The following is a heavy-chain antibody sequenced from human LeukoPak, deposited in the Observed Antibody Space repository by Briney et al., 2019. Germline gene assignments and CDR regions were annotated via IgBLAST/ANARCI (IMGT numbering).Heavy chain of an antibody. CDR1: GYTFTSYG. Sequence: GASVKVSCKASGYTFTSYGISWVRQAPGQGLEWMGWISAYNGNTNYAQKLQGRVTMTTDTSTSTAYMELRSLRSDDTAVYYCARGRGGYDYLGVDYYYYYMDVWGKGTTVTVSS. CDR2: ISAYNGNT. V-gene: IGHV1-18*01. J-gene: IGHJ6*03. D-gene: IGHD5-12*01. CDR3: ARGRGGYDYLGVDYYYYYMDV.